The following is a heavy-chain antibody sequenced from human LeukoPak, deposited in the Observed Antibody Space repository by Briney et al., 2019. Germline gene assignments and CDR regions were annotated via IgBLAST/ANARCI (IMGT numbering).Heavy chain of an antibody. Sequence: GRSLRLSCAASGFTFSSYGMSWVRQAPGKGLEWVSAISGSGGSTYYADSVKGRFTISRDNSKNTLYLQMNSLRAEDTAVYYCAKDAIIGPYFDYWGQGTLVTVSS. CDR3: AKDAIIGPYFDY. CDR1: GFTFSSYG. V-gene: IGHV3-23*01. CDR2: ISGSGGST. J-gene: IGHJ4*02.